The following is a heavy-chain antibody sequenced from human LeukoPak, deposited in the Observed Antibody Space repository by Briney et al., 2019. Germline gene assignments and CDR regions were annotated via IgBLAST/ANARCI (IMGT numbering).Heavy chain of an antibody. J-gene: IGHJ4*02. CDR1: GFTFSSYA. V-gene: IGHV3-23*01. CDR2: TSGSGDGT. Sequence: GGSLRLSCAASGFTFSSYAMSWVRQAPGKGLEWVSATSGSGDGTFYADSVKGRFTISRDNSKNTLYLQMNSLRAEDTAIYYCAKLRDFFDSSGQFDYWGQRTLVTVSS. CDR3: AKLRDFFDSSGQFDY. D-gene: IGHD3-22*01.